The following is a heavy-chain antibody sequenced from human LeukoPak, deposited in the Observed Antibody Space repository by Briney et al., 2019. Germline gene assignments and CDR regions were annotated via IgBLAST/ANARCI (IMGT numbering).Heavy chain of an antibody. CDR2: IIPILGTA. V-gene: IGHV1-69*13. CDR1: GGTFSSYA. D-gene: IGHD3-9*01. CDR3: ARGPPTGFDY. Sequence: EASVKVSCKASGGTFSSYAISWVRQAPGQGLEWMGGIIPILGTANYAQKFQGRVTITADESTSTAYMELSSLRSEDTAVYYCARGPPTGFDYWGQGTLVTVSS. J-gene: IGHJ4*02.